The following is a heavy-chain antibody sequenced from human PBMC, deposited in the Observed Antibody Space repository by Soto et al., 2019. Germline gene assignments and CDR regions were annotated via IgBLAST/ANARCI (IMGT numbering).Heavy chain of an antibody. CDR1: GGSFSGYY. D-gene: IGHD3-3*01. Sequence: SETLSLTCAVYGGSFSGYYWSWIRQPPGKGLEWIGEINHSGSTNYNPSLKSRVTISVDTSKNQFSLKLSSVTAADTAVYYCARDLTISGDTYYYYYGMDVWGQGTTVTVSS. V-gene: IGHV4-34*01. CDR2: INHSGST. J-gene: IGHJ6*02. CDR3: ARDLTISGDTYYYYYGMDV.